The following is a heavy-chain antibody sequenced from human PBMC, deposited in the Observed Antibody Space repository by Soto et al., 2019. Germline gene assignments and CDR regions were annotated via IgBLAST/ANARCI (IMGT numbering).Heavy chain of an antibody. V-gene: IGHV1-3*01. Sequence: ASGKVSCKASRYSSTTYALHWVRQAPAQTLEWMGWINGSNGDTKYSEKFQGRVTITRDTSANTAYMELSSLRSEDTSVYYCARDPGTGAALRAYHFDYWGQGTLVTVSS. J-gene: IGHJ4*02. CDR3: ARDPGTGAALRAYHFDY. D-gene: IGHD1-1*01. CDR1: RYSSTTYA. CDR2: INGSNGDT.